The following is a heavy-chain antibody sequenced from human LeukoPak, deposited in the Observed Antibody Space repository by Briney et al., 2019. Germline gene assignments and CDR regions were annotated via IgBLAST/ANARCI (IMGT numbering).Heavy chain of an antibody. CDR2: IYYSGST. Sequence: PSETLSLTCTVSGGSISSSSYYWGWIRQPPGKGLEWIGSIYYSGSTYYNPSLKSRVTISVDTSKNQFSLKLSSVTAADTAVYYCARLGTPFDYWGQGTLVTVSS. CDR1: GGSISSSSYY. D-gene: IGHD1-14*01. V-gene: IGHV4-39*07. J-gene: IGHJ4*02. CDR3: ARLGTPFDY.